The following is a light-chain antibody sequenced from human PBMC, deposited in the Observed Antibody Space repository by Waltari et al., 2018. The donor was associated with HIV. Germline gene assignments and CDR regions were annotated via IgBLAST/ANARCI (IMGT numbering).Light chain of an antibody. CDR3: QSYDSSLSGWV. V-gene: IGLV1-40*01. J-gene: IGLJ3*02. CDR1: RSNIGAGYD. Sequence: QSVLTQPPSVSGAPGQRVTISCPGRRSNIGAGYDVPWSQQLPGTAPTLSIFGNNNRPSGVPDRFSGSKSGTSASLAITGLQAEDEADYYCQSYDSSLSGWVFGGGTKLTVL. CDR2: GNN.